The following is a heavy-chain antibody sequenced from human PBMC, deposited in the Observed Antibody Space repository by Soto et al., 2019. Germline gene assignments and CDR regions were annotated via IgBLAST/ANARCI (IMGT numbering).Heavy chain of an antibody. CDR3: ARGLTIFGVVIDS. CDR1: GGSVSSGSYY. Sequence: QVQLQASGPGLVKPSETLSLTCTVSGGSVSSGSYYWGWIRQPPGKGLEWIGYIYYSGSTNYNPSLTSLVTVAVDTSKIHFSRKLSSVTAADTAVYYCARGLTIFGVVIDSCGQGTMVTVSS. V-gene: IGHV4-61*01. D-gene: IGHD3-3*01. J-gene: IGHJ4*02. CDR2: IYYSGST.